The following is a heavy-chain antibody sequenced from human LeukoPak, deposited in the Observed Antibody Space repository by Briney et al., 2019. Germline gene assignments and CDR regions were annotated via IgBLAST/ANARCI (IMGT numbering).Heavy chain of an antibody. J-gene: IGHJ3*02. V-gene: IGHV3-33*01. CDR2: IWYDENNK. CDR1: GFTSSSYG. CDR3: ARDVADAFDI. Sequence: GGSLRLSCAVSGFTSSSYGMRWVRQAPGKGLEWVAVIWYDENNKYYADSVKGRFTISRDNSKNTLYLQMNSLRAEDTAVYYFARDVADAFDIWGQGTMVTVSS.